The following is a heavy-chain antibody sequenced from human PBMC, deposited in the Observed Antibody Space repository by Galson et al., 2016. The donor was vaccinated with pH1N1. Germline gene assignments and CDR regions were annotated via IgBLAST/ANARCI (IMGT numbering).Heavy chain of an antibody. CDR3: ARFYGGNSDY. J-gene: IGHJ4*02. CDR1: GFTFSNFY. Sequence: SLRLSCAASGFTFSNFYMTWVRQAPGKGLEWVANINKDGGDTYYVDPVKGRFTISRDNAKNSLYLQLNSLRAEDTAVYYCARFYGGNSDYWGQGTLVTVSS. CDR2: INKDGGDT. D-gene: IGHD4-23*01. V-gene: IGHV3-7*04.